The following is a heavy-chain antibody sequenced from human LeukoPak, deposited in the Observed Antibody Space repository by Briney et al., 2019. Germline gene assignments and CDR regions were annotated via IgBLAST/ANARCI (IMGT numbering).Heavy chain of an antibody. CDR1: GDSISTSNSY. CDR3: ARQTGSGLFILP. Sequence: PSETLSLTCTVSGDSISTSNSYWGWIRQPPGKALEWIGSIYYSGNTYYNASLKSRVTISVDTSKNQFSLKLTSVTAADTAMYYCARQTGSGLFILPGGQGTLVTVSS. D-gene: IGHD3/OR15-3a*01. V-gene: IGHV4-39*01. CDR2: IYYSGNT. J-gene: IGHJ4*02.